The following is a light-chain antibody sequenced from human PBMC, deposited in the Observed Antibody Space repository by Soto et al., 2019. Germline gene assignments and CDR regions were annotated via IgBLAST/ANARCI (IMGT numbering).Light chain of an antibody. V-gene: IGLV2-14*01. J-gene: IGLJ1*01. CDR1: SSDVGAYNH. CDR3: SSYTTTFSSV. Sequence: QSALTQPASVSGSPGQSITLSCTGSSSDVGAYNHVSWYQHHPGKAPKLLIYEVTNRPSGVSNRFSGSKSGNTASLTISGLQADDEADYYCSSYTTTFSSVFGTGTKVTVL. CDR2: EVT.